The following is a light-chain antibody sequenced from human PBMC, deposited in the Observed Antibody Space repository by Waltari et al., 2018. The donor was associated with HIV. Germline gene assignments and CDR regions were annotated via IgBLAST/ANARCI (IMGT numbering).Light chain of an antibody. CDR2: DVT. CDR3: CSYAGRNTLL. CDR1: TSVVGGFNY. J-gene: IGLJ2*01. V-gene: IGLV2-11*01. Sequence: QSALTPPPSVSGSPRQSATTSSTATTSVVGGFNYVSWHQQYPAPAPLLMIYDVTKRPSGVPDRFSGSKSGNTASLTISGLQAEDEADYYCCSYAGRNTLLFGGGTTLTVL.